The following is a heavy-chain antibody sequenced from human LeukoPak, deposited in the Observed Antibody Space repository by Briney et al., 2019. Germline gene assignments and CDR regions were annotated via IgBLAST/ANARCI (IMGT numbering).Heavy chain of an antibody. CDR1: GSTFSSHT. Sequence: GGSLRLSCAASGSTFSSHTMNWVRQAPGKGLEWVSYISSTSSVIYCADSVKGRFTISRDNAKNSLYLQMNSLRAEDTAVYYCARNLPAADYWGQGTLVTVSS. CDR2: ISSTSSVI. J-gene: IGHJ4*02. V-gene: IGHV3-48*04. D-gene: IGHD2-2*01. CDR3: ARNLPAADY.